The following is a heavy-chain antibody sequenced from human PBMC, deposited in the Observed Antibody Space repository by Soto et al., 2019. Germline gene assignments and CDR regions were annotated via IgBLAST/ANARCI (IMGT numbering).Heavy chain of an antibody. J-gene: IGHJ4*02. Sequence: GGSLRLSCAASGFTFSSHGMHWVRQAPGKGLEWVAVISYDGSNKYYADSVKGRFTISRDNSKNTLYLQMNSLRAEDTAVYYCAKGSNVAAGTVDYWGQGTLVTVSS. CDR1: GFTFSSHG. V-gene: IGHV3-30*18. CDR3: AKGSNVAAGTVDY. CDR2: ISYDGSNK. D-gene: IGHD6-13*01.